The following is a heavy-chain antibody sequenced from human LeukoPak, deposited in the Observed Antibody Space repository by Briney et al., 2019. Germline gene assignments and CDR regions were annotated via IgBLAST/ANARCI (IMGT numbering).Heavy chain of an antibody. CDR1: GGSISSGGYY. V-gene: IGHV4-31*03. Sequence: SQTLSLTCTVSGGSISSGGYYWSWIRQHPGKGLEWIGYIYYSGSTNYNPSLKSRVTISVDTSKNQFSLKLSSVTAADTAVYYCARAYYDILTGSYYFDYWGQGTLVTVSS. D-gene: IGHD3-9*01. CDR3: ARAYYDILTGSYYFDY. CDR2: IYYSGST. J-gene: IGHJ4*02.